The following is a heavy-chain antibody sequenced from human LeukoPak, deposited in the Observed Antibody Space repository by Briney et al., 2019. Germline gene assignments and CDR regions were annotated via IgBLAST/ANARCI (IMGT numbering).Heavy chain of an antibody. J-gene: IGHJ4*02. CDR3: ARERYFDY. V-gene: IGHV3-23*01. CDR1: GFTFSTCA. Sequence: GGSLGLSCAASGFTFSTCAMSWVRQAPGKGLEWVSTISGGGRSTDYADSVKGHFTISRDNSKNTLYLQMNSLRAEDTAVYYCARERYFDYWGQGTLVTVSS. CDR2: ISGGGRST.